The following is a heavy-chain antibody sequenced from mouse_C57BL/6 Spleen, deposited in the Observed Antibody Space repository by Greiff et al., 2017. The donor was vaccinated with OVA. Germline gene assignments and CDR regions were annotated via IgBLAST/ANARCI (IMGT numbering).Heavy chain of an antibody. CDR2: ISSGSSTI. CDR1: GFTFSDYG. Sequence: EVKLMESGGGLVKPGGSLKLSCAASGFTFSDYGMHWVRQAPEKGLEWVAYISSGSSTIYYADTVKGRFTISRDNAKNTLILQMTSLRSEDTAMYYCARSTMVTSFDYWGQGTTLTVSS. CDR3: ARSTMVTSFDY. D-gene: IGHD2-2*01. V-gene: IGHV5-17*01. J-gene: IGHJ2*01.